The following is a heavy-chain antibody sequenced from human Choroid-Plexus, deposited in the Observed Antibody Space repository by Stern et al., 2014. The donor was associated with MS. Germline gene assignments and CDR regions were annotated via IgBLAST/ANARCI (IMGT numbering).Heavy chain of an antibody. Sequence: VQLVESGGGVVQPGRPLRLSCVASGFTFGSCAMHWVRQAPGKGLGWVAGVSYDGSNKDYADSVKGRFTISRDNSQNTLYMQMSSLRPEDTAVYYCAKDRQYLTYFFDHWGQGSLVTVSS. J-gene: IGHJ5*02. CDR1: GFTFGSCA. V-gene: IGHV3-30*18. CDR2: VSYDGSNK. D-gene: IGHD2/OR15-2a*01. CDR3: AKDRQYLTYFFDH.